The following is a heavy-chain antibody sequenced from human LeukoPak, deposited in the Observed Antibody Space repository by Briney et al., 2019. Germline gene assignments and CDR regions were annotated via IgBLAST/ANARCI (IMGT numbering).Heavy chain of an antibody. CDR2: ISYDGSNK. D-gene: IGHD2-15*01. J-gene: IGHJ6*02. Sequence: GRSLRLSCAASGFTFSSYAMHWVRQAPGKGLEWVAVISYDGSNKYYADSVKGRFTISRDDSKNTLYLQMNSLRAEDTAVYYCARDLLGVSYGMDVWGQGTTVTVSS. CDR3: ARDLLGVSYGMDV. V-gene: IGHV3-30*04. CDR1: GFTFSSYA.